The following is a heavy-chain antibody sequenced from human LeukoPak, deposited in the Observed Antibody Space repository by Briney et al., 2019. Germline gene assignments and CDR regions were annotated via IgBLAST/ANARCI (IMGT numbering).Heavy chain of an antibody. D-gene: IGHD2-2*01. CDR2: INHSGST. CDR1: GGSFSGYY. V-gene: IGHV4-34*01. J-gene: IGHJ5*02. CDR3: ARGQRIVVVPRFDP. Sequence: PSETLSLTCAVYGGSFSGYYWSWIRQPPGKGLEWIGEINHSGSTNYNPSLKGRVTISVDTSKNQFSLKLSSVTAADTAVYYCARGQRIVVVPRFDPWGQGTLVTVSS.